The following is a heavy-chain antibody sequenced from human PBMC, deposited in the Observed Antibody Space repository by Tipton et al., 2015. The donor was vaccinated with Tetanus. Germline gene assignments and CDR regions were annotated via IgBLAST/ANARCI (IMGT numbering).Heavy chain of an antibody. D-gene: IGHD6-6*01. CDR1: GGSVNSGTYY. CDR2: IYYSGST. CDR3: AKNNWYSSSSGSELDY. V-gene: IGHV4-61*01. J-gene: IGHJ4*02. Sequence: TLSLTCTVSGGSVNSGTYYWSWIRQPPGKGLEWIGCIYYSGSTNYNPSLKSRVTISVDTSKNQFSLKLSSVTAADTAVYYCAKNNWYSSSSGSELDYWGQGTLVTVSS.